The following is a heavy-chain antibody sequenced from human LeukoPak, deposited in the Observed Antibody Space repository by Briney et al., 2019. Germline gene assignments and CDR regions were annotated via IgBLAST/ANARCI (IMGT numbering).Heavy chain of an antibody. CDR3: AKMPSTEIYYFYYMDV. D-gene: IGHD2-2*01. CDR1: GVTFSSYT. CDR2: ISSLGVST. J-gene: IGHJ6*03. Sequence: GGPLRLSCADSGVTFSSYTMNWVRQAPGKGLEWVSGISSLGVSTYYADSVKGRFTTSRDNSKNTLYLHMDRLGTADTAVYYCAKMPSTEIYYFYYMDVWGKGTTVTVSS. V-gene: IGHV3-23*01.